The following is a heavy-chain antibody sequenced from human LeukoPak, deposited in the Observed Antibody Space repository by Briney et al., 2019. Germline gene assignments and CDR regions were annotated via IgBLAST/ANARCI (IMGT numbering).Heavy chain of an antibody. CDR3: ARSTSGYEPFDY. J-gene: IGHJ4*02. V-gene: IGHV1-18*01. CDR2: ISAYNGNT. D-gene: IGHD5-12*01. CDR1: GYTFTSYG. Sequence: GSVKVSCKASGYTFTSYGITWVRQAPGQGLEWMGWISAYNGNTDYAQKLQDRVTMTTDTSTSTAYMELRSLRSDDTAVYYCARSTSGYEPFDYWGQGTLVTVSS.